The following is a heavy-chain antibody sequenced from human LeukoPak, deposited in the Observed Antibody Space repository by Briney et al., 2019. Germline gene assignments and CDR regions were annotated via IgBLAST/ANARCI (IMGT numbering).Heavy chain of an antibody. CDR3: ARGSGSYSPYFDY. Sequence: SGTLSLTCTVSGGSISSSSYYWGWIRQPPGKGLEWIGSIYYSGSTNYNPSLKSRVTISVDTSKNQFSLKLSSVTAADTAVYYCARGSGSYSPYFDYWGQGTLVTVSS. J-gene: IGHJ4*02. CDR2: IYYSGST. D-gene: IGHD3-10*01. V-gene: IGHV4-39*07. CDR1: GGSISSSSYY.